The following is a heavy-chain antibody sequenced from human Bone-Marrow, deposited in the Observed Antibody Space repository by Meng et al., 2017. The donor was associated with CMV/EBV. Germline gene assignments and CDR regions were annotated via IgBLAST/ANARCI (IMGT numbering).Heavy chain of an antibody. CDR1: GSTFSSYS. D-gene: IGHD3-9*01. Sequence: GESLKISCEASGSTFSSYSMNWVRQAPGKGLEWVSSISSSSSYIYYPDSVKGRFTISRDNAKNSVYLQMNSLRAEDTAVYYCARDLTNGMAVWGQGNTVTGAS. J-gene: IGHJ6*02. CDR2: ISSSSSYI. V-gene: IGHV3-21*01. CDR3: ARDLTNGMAV.